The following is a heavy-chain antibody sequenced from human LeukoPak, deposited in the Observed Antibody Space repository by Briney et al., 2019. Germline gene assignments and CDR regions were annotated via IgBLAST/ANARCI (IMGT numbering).Heavy chain of an antibody. CDR1: GYTFTSYG. CDR2: INPSGGST. J-gene: IGHJ4*02. D-gene: IGHD4-17*01. V-gene: IGHV1-46*01. Sequence: ASVKVSCKASGYTFTSYGISWVRQAPGQGLEWMGIINPSGGSTSYAQKFQGRVTMTRDMSTSTVYMELSSLRSEDTAVYYCARDHTGATTTVTQGDYWGQGTLVTVSS. CDR3: ARDHTGATTTVTQGDY.